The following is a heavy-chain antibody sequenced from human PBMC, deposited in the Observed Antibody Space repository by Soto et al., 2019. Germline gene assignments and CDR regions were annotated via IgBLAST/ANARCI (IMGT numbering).Heavy chain of an antibody. V-gene: IGHV3-30*03. D-gene: IGHD2-2*01. CDR1: GFTFSSYG. Sequence: GGSLRLSCAASGFTFSSYGMHWVRQAPGKGLEWVAVISYDGSNKYYADSVKGRFTISRDNSKNTLYLQMNSLRAEDTAVYYCASSYCGSTSCPPYYYYGMDVWGQGTTVTVSS. CDR2: ISYDGSNK. J-gene: IGHJ6*02. CDR3: ASSYCGSTSCPPYYYYGMDV.